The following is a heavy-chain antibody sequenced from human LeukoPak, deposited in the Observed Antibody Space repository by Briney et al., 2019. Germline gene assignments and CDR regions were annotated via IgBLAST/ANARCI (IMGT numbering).Heavy chain of an antibody. V-gene: IGHV4-59*08. CDR1: GVSIRRDY. CDR3: ARITDWGRFDC. Sequence: SETLSLTCTVSGVSIRRDYWSWTRQPPGKGLEWIGYIYYSGSTNYNPSLKSRVTISVDTSKNQFSLKLSSVTAADTAVYYCARITDWGRFDCGGQAMLVAVAS. CDR2: IYYSGST. J-gene: IGHJ4*02. D-gene: IGHD7-27*01.